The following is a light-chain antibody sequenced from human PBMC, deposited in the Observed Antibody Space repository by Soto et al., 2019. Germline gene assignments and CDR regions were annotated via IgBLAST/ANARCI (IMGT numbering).Light chain of an antibody. J-gene: IGKJ1*01. CDR2: GAS. V-gene: IGKV3-20*01. CDR3: QQYSLVSFRT. Sequence: EIVLTQSPGTLSLSPGERATLSCRASQSVSSNNLAWYQQKHGQAPRLLIYGASSRAPGIPDEFSGSGSGTDFTLTISRLEPEDFVVYYCQQYSLVSFRTFGQGTKVEIK. CDR1: QSVSSNN.